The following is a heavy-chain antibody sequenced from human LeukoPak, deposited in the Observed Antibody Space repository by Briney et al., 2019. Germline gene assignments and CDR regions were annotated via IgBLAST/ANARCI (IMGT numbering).Heavy chain of an antibody. Sequence: ASVKVSCKASGYTFTGYYMHWVRQAPGQGLEWMGWINPNSGGTNYAQKFQGRVTISVDTSKNQFSLKLSSVTAADTAVYYCAREAPDSSGYYAFDYWGQGTLVTVSS. D-gene: IGHD3-22*01. CDR1: GYTFTGYY. CDR2: INPNSGGT. CDR3: AREAPDSSGYYAFDY. V-gene: IGHV1-2*02. J-gene: IGHJ4*02.